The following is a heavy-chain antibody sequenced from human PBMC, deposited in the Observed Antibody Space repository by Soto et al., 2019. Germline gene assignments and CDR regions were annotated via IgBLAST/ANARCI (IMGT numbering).Heavy chain of an antibody. CDR2: ITPFSGDV. J-gene: IGHJ4*02. CDR1: GNTFTYRY. Sequence: QMQLVQSGAEVKKTGSSVTVSCKALGNTFTYRYLHWVRQAPGQALEWMGWITPFSGDVHYAQKFQERVTITRDRSINTAYMQMSSLRSEDTAMYFCAGGGAGSGPFTWELPDHWGQGTLVTVA. D-gene: IGHD1-26*01. CDR3: AGGGAGSGPFTWELPDH. V-gene: IGHV1-45*02.